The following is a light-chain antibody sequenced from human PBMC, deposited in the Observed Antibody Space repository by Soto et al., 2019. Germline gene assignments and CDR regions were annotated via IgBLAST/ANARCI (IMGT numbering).Light chain of an antibody. V-gene: IGLV1-44*01. J-gene: IGLJ3*02. CDR3: AAWDDSLNGWV. CDR1: SSNIGSNT. CDR2: SND. Sequence: QSALTQAPSASGTPGQRVTISCSGSSSNIGSNTVSWYQQVPGTAPKLLIYSNDQRPSGVPDRFSGSKSGTSASLAIGGLQSEDEADYYCAAWDDSLNGWVFGGGTKVTVL.